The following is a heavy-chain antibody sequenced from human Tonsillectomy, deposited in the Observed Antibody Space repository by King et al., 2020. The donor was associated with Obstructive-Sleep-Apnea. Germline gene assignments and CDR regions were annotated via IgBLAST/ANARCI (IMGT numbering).Heavy chain of an antibody. J-gene: IGHJ4*02. CDR3: AKVGMAGAGDDY. CDR2: ITSSSSYI. CDR1: GFIFSSYS. D-gene: IGHD5-24*01. Sequence: GQLVQSGGGLVKPGGSLRLSCAASGFIFSSYSMNWVRQAPGKGLEWVSSITSSSSYIYYADSVKGRFTISSDNAKNSLYLQMNSLRTEDTAVYYCAKVGMAGAGDDYWGQGTLVTVSS. V-gene: IGHV3-21*01.